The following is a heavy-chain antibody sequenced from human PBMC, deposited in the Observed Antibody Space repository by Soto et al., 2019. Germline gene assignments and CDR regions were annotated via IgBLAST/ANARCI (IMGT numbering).Heavy chain of an antibody. D-gene: IGHD1-20*01. V-gene: IGHV4-34*01. CDR3: ARGRTLITGTSFDY. Sequence: SETLSLTCAFYGGSFIGYYWTWIRQPPGKGLEWIGEINHSGSTNYKPSLTSRVTISVDTSKNQLSLKMSSVTAADTAVYYCARGRTLITGTSFDYWGQGTLVTVSS. CDR1: GGSFIGYY. CDR2: INHSGST. J-gene: IGHJ4*02.